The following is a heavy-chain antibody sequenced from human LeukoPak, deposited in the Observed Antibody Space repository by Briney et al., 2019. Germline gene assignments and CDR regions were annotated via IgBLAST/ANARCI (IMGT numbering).Heavy chain of an antibody. V-gene: IGHV1-18*01. CDR2: ISAYNGNT. Sequence: ASVKVSCKASGGTFGNHAISWVRQAPGQGLEWMGWISAYNGNTNYAQKLQGRVTMTTDTSTSTAYMELRSLRSDDTAVYYCARDLAYGGGYFDYWGQGTLVTVSS. D-gene: IGHD4-23*01. CDR1: GGTFGNHA. J-gene: IGHJ4*02. CDR3: ARDLAYGGGYFDY.